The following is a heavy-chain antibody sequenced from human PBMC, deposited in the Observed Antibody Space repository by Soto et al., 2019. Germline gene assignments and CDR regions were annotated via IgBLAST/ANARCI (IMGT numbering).Heavy chain of an antibody. CDR2: VKDGGHS. CDR3: ERGQEGVVATH. D-gene: IGHD5-12*01. Sequence: QVQLQQWGAGLLKPSETLSLNCAVTGGSLSGYYWSWIRQAPGQGLEWLGEVKDGGHSNYSPSLSPRVTISSHTATHESTRRLNSVAAAATGVFYGERGQEGVVATHGDQGRLVTVSP. V-gene: IGHV4-34*01. J-gene: IGHJ4*02. CDR1: GGSLSGYY.